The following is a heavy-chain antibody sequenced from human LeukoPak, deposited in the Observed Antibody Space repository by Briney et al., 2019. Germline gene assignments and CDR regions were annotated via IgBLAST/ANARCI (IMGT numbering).Heavy chain of an antibody. J-gene: IGHJ4*02. CDR2: INPNSGGT. V-gene: IGHV1-2*02. CDR3: AREVGEIVATDY. D-gene: IGHD5-12*01. Sequence: GASVKVSCKASGYTFTGYYMHWVRQAPGQGVEWMGWINPNSGGTNYAQKFQGRVTVTRDTSISTAYMELSRLRSDDTAVYYCAREVGEIVATDYWGQGTLVTVSS. CDR1: GYTFTGYY.